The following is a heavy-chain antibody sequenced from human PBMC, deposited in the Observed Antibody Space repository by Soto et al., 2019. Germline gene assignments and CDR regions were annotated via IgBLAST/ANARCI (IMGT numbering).Heavy chain of an antibody. V-gene: IGHV3-21*01. D-gene: IGHD6-13*01. CDR3: ARGGSSWRYYFDY. CDR1: GFTFSSYS. Sequence: EVQLVESGGGLVKPGGSLRLSCAGSGFTFSSYSMNWVRQAPGKGLEWVSSISSSSSYIYYADSVKGRFTISRDNAKNSLYLQMNSLRAEDTAVYYCARGGSSWRYYFDYWGQGTLVTVSS. J-gene: IGHJ4*02. CDR2: ISSSSSYI.